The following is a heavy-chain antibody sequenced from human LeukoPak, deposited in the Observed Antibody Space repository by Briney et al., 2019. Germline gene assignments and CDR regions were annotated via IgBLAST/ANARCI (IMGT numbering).Heavy chain of an antibody. D-gene: IGHD3-16*01. V-gene: IGHV4-59*01. CDR2: IYYSGNT. Sequence: SETLSLTCTVSGGSISSYYWSWIRQPPGKGLEWIGSIYYSGNTNYNPSLQSRVTISVDTSKNQFSLKLSSVTTADTAVYYCASLTPGGGLDYWGQGTLVTVS. J-gene: IGHJ4*02. CDR1: GGSISSYY. CDR3: ASLTPGGGLDY.